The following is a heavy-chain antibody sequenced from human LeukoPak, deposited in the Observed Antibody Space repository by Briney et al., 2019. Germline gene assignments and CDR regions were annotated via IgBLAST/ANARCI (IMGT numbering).Heavy chain of an antibody. CDR1: GFTFDDYA. CDR2: ISWNSGSI. D-gene: IGHD6-25*01. V-gene: IGHV3-9*01. Sequence: PGRSLRLSCAASGFTFDDYAMHWVRQAPGKGLEWVSGISWNSGSIGYADSVKGRFTISRDNSKNTLYLQMNSLRAEDTAVYYCAKGSRAAGYYFDYWGQGTLVTVSS. CDR3: AKGSRAAGYYFDY. J-gene: IGHJ4*02.